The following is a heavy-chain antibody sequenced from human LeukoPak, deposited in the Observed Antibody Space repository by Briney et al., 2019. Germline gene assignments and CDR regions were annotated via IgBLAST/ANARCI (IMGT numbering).Heavy chain of an antibody. CDR2: IYHDGST. D-gene: IGHD3-9*01. Sequence: PSETLSLTCAVSGGSNSSNNWWIWDRQSPERGLEWIGEIYHDGSTNYNPSLKSRVTISVDTSKNQFSLKLSSVTAADTAVYYCARAGYYDILTGYYPSGFDYWGQGTLVTVSS. V-gene: IGHV4-4*02. CDR1: GGSNSSNNW. J-gene: IGHJ4*02. CDR3: ARAGYYDILTGYYPSGFDY.